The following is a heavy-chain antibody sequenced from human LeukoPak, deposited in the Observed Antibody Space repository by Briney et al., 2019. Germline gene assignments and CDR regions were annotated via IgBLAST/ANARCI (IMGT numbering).Heavy chain of an antibody. CDR1: GGSISSGSYY. D-gene: IGHD2-21*02. J-gene: IGHJ4*02. CDR2: IYTSGST. CDR3: ARDSRAARDASGFDY. V-gene: IGHV4-61*02. Sequence: SQTLSLTCTVSGGSISSGSYYWSWIRQPAGKGLEWIGRIYTSGSTNYNPSLKSRVTISVDTSKNQFSLKLSSVTAADSAVYYCARDSRAARDASGFDYWGQGTLVTVSS.